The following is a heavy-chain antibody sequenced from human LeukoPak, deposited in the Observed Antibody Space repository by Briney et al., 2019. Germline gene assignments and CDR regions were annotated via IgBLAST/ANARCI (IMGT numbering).Heavy chain of an antibody. J-gene: IGHJ5*02. V-gene: IGHV3-23*01. Sequence: PGGSLRLSCAASGFTFSSYGMSWVRQPPGKGLQWVAVIIGSGSSTYYADSVKGRFTISRDNTRNTLYLQMNSLRAEDTAVYYCARWYYYETSGLYYGSFDNWGQGTLVTVSS. D-gene: IGHD3-22*01. CDR1: GFTFSSYG. CDR2: IIGSGSST. CDR3: ARWYYYETSGLYYGSFDN.